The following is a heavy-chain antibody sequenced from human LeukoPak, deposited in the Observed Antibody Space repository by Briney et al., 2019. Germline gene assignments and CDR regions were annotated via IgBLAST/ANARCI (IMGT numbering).Heavy chain of an antibody. D-gene: IGHD5-24*01. J-gene: IGHJ2*01. V-gene: IGHV3-23*01. CDR1: GFTFSNYA. CDR3: AKRTAERAGSFDL. Sequence: GGSLRLSCAASGFTFSNYAMSWVRQAPGKGLEWVSAISGSGGDTHYADSVKGRFTISRDNSKNTLYLQMNGLRAEDTAVYYCAKRTAERAGSFDLWGRGTLVTVSS. CDR2: ISGSGGDT.